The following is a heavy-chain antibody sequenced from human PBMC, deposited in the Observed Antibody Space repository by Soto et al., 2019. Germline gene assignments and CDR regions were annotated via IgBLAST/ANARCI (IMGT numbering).Heavy chain of an antibody. CDR3: ARTLWTGTTPDNWFDP. CDR2: INPNGGST. V-gene: IGHV1-46*01. D-gene: IGHD1-7*01. Sequence: GASVKVSCKAPADTFTSYYIHWVRQAPGHGLEWMGIINPNGGSTRFAQTFQGRITMTRDTSTSTAYMELSSLRSEDTAVYYCARTLWTGTTPDNWFDPWGQGTLVTVSS. J-gene: IGHJ5*02. CDR1: ADTFTSYY.